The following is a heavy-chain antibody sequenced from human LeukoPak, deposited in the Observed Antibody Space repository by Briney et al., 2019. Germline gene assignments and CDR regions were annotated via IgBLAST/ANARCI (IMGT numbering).Heavy chain of an antibody. V-gene: IGHV4-59*11. CDR1: GGSISGHY. CDR2: IHYTGKP. J-gene: IGHJ6*02. CDR3: ARFGVDYDMDV. Sequence: SETLSLTCSVSGGSISGHYWTWIRQPPGKGLEWIGQIHYTGKPDYNPSLKSRITISVDTSRNQVSLQVSSVTAADSAIYYCARFGVDYDMDVWGHGTTVTVFS. D-gene: IGHD3-16*01.